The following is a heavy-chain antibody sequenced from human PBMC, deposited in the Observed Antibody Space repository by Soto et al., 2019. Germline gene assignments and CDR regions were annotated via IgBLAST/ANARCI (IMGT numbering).Heavy chain of an antibody. CDR1: GGSFSGYY. CDR2: INHSGST. V-gene: IGHV4-34*01. Sequence: SETLSLTCAVYGGSFSGYYWSWIRQPPGKGLEWIGEINHSGSTNYNPSLKSRVTISVDTSKNQFSLKLSSVTAADTAVYYCARLLPSAIGIAAAGDYWGQGTLVTVSS. J-gene: IGHJ4*02. CDR3: ARLLPSAIGIAAAGDY. D-gene: IGHD6-13*01.